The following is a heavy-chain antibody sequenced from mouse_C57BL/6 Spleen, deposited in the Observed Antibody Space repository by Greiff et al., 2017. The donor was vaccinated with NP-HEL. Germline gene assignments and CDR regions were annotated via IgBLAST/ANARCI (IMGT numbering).Heavy chain of an antibody. Sequence: QVQLQQSGPELVKPGASVKISCKASGYAFSSSWMNWVKQRPGKGLEWIGRIYPGDGDTNYNGKFKGKATLTADKSSSTAYMQLSSLTSEDSAVYFCARYGSSYPDYAMDYWGQGTSVTVSS. V-gene: IGHV1-82*01. CDR1: GYAFSSSW. D-gene: IGHD1-1*01. CDR3: ARYGSSYPDYAMDY. CDR2: IYPGDGDT. J-gene: IGHJ4*01.